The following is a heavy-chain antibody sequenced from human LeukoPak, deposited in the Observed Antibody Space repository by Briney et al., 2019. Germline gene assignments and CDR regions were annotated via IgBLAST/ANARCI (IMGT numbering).Heavy chain of an antibody. Sequence: ASVKVSCKASGYIFTDYYMHWVRQAPGQGLEWMGWINPNSGGTNYAQKFQGRVTMTRNTSISTAYMELSSLRSEDTAVYYCARGVRGSGSYDDYWGQGTLVTVSS. CDR1: GYIFTDYY. CDR2: INPNSGGT. J-gene: IGHJ4*02. CDR3: ARGVRGSGSYDDY. D-gene: IGHD1-26*01. V-gene: IGHV1-2*02.